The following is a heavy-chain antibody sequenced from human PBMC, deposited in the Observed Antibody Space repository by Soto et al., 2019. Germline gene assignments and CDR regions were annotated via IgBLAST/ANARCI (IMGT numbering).Heavy chain of an antibody. Sequence: PSETLSLTCTVSGGSISSYYWSWIRQPPGKGLEWIGYIYYSGSTNYNPSLKSRVTISVDTSKNQFSLKLSSVTAADTAVYYCARDGKRILAFDIWGQGTMVTV. CDR1: GGSISSYY. J-gene: IGHJ3*02. CDR2: IYYSGST. D-gene: IGHD2-21*01. V-gene: IGHV4-59*01. CDR3: ARDGKRILAFDI.